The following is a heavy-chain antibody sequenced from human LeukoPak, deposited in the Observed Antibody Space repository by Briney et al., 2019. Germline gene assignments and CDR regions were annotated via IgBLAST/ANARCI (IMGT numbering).Heavy chain of an antibody. CDR2: ISAYNGNT. CDR3: ARVEGQQPNLYYFDY. Sequence: ASVKVSCKASGYTFTSYGISWVRQAPGQGLEWMGWISAYNGNTNYAQKLQGRVTITTDTSTSTAYMELRSLRSDDTAVYYCARVEGQQPNLYYFDYWGQGTLVTVSS. D-gene: IGHD6-13*01. V-gene: IGHV1-18*01. CDR1: GYTFTSYG. J-gene: IGHJ4*02.